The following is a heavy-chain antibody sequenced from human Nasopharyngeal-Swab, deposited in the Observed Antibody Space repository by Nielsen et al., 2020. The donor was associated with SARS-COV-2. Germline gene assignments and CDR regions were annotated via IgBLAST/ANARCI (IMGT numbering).Heavy chain of an antibody. CDR3: AKDLPKQQLAQYYYYGMDV. V-gene: IGHV3-23*01. Sequence: WIRQPPGKGLEWVSAISGSGGSTYYADSVKDRFTISRDNSKNTLYLQMNSLRAEDTAVYYCAKDLPKQQLAQYYYYGMDVWGQGTTVTVSS. CDR2: ISGSGGST. J-gene: IGHJ6*02. D-gene: IGHD6-13*01.